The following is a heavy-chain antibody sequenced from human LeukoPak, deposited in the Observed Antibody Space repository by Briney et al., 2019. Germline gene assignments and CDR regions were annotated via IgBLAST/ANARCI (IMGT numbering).Heavy chain of an antibody. CDR3: TRGYSGSGSYYNYFDY. J-gene: IGHJ4*02. D-gene: IGHD3-10*01. CDR1: GGSITGYY. Sequence: AVTLSLTCTVSGGSITGYYWSWIRQPPGKGLEWIGNTYDSGITNYNPSLKSRVTISLDTSKNQFSLRLSSVTAADTAMYYCTRGYSGSGSYYNYFDYWGQGTLVTVSS. V-gene: IGHV4-59*01. CDR2: TYDSGIT.